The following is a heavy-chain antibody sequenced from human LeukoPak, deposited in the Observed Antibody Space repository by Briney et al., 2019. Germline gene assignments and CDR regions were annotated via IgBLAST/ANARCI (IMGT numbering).Heavy chain of an antibody. D-gene: IGHD1-26*01. Sequence: SQTLSLTCAISDDSVSTNSAAWNWISQSPWRGLEWLGSTYYRSKWYNDYAVSVKSRITIKPDTSKNQFSLQLNSVTPEDTAVYYCARGVGTTRYYYYYLDVWGKGTVVTVSS. CDR3: ARGVGTTRYYYYYLDV. CDR2: TYYRSKWYN. V-gene: IGHV6-1*01. J-gene: IGHJ6*03. CDR1: DDSVSTNSAA.